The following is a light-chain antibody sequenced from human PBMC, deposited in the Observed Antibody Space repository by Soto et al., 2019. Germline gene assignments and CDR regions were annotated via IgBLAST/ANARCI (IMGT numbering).Light chain of an antibody. CDR1: SSNIGSNS. CDR2: STN. CDR3: AAWDDTLNGHVV. J-gene: IGLJ2*01. V-gene: IGLV1-44*01. Sequence: LTQPPSASGTPGQRVTISCSGSSSNIGSNSANWYQQLPGTAPKLVMYSTNQRPSGVPDRFSGSKSGTSASLAISDLQSEDEADYYCAAWDDTLNGHVVFGGGTKLTVL.